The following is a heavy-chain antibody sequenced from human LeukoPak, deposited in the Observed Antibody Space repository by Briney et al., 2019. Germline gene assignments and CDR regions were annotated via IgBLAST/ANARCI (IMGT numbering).Heavy chain of an antibody. V-gene: IGHV4-34*01. CDR2: INHSGST. CDR1: GGSFSGYY. CDR3: TRYIVSYPHDAFDI. J-gene: IGHJ3*02. Sequence: SETLSLTCAVYGGSFSGYYWSWIRQPPGKGLEWIGEINHSGSTNYNPSLRSRVTISVDTSKNQFSLKLSSVTAADTAFYYCTRYIVSYPHDAFDIWGQGTMVTVSS. D-gene: IGHD1-26*01.